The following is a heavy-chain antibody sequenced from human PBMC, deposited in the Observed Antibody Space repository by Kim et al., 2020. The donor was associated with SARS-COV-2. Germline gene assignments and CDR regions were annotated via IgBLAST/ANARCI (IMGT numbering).Heavy chain of an antibody. CDR3: AKDRGYCTNGVCYPYYYYYGMDV. J-gene: IGHJ6*02. CDR2: ISYDGSNK. CDR1: GFTFSSYG. V-gene: IGHV3-30*18. Sequence: GGSLRLSCAASGFTFSSYGMHWVRQAPGKGLEWVAVISYDGSNKYYADSVKGRFTISRDNSKNTLYLQMNSLRAEDTAVYYCAKDRGYCTNGVCYPYYYYYGMDVWGQGTTVTVSS. D-gene: IGHD2-8*01.